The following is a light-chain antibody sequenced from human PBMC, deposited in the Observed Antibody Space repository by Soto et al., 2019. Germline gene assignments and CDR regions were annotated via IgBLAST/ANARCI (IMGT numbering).Light chain of an antibody. CDR3: QQSYDTPQSS. Sequence: DIQMTQSPSSLSASVGDTVTITCRTSQNIGTYLNWYQHRPVKAPKLLIYIASNLQSGVPSRFSGIGSGTDFTLTISSLQPEDFATYYCQQSYDTPQSSFGPWTKVAI. CDR1: QNIGTY. J-gene: IGKJ3*01. V-gene: IGKV1-39*01. CDR2: IAS.